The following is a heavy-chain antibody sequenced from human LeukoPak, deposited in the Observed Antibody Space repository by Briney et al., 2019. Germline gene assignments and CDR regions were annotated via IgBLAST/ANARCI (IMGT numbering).Heavy chain of an antibody. CDR3: ARDSSN. Sequence: GGSLRLSCAASGFTFSSYWMYWVRQAPGKGPVWVARINTDGGSLNYADSVKGRFTISRDNAKNSLYLQMNSLRAEDTAVYYCARDSSNWGQGTLVTVSS. CDR1: GFTFSSYW. J-gene: IGHJ4*02. V-gene: IGHV3-74*01. CDR2: INTDGGSL.